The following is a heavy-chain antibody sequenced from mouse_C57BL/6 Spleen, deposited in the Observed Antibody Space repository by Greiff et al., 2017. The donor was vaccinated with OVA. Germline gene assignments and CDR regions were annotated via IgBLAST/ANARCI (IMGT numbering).Heavy chain of an antibody. Sequence: VQLQQPGAELVKPGASVKMSCKASGYTFTSYWITWVKQRPGQGLEWIGDIYPGSGSTNYNEKFKSKATLTVDTSSSTAYMQLSSLTSEDSAVYYCARHYGSKGWFAYWGQGTLVTVSA. CDR1: GYTFTSYW. V-gene: IGHV1-55*01. D-gene: IGHD1-1*01. J-gene: IGHJ3*01. CDR3: ARHYGSKGWFAY. CDR2: IYPGSGST.